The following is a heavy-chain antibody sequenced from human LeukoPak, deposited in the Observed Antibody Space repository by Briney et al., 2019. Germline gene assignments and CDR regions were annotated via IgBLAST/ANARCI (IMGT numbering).Heavy chain of an antibody. V-gene: IGHV3-7*03. CDR2: IKKDGSET. Sequence: GGSLRLSCAASGFTFSTSWMSWVRQVPGKGLEWVANIKKDGSETYHVDSVKGRFTISRDNAKNSLYLQMNSLRAEDTAMYYCARGRYSGTTYYFDYWGQGTLVTVSS. J-gene: IGHJ4*02. D-gene: IGHD5-12*01. CDR3: ARGRYSGTTYYFDY. CDR1: GFTFSTSW.